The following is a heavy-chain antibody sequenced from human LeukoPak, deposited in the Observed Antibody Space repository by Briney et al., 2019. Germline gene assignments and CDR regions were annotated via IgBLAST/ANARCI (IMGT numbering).Heavy chain of an antibody. CDR3: AKDHGWELDGSGEYYFYYCMDV. CDR2: IRLDGSNK. J-gene: IGHJ6*03. CDR1: GFTFSSYG. D-gene: IGHD1-26*01. V-gene: IGHV3-30*02. Sequence: GGSLRLSCAASGFTFSSYGMHWVRQAPGKGLGWVAFIRLDGSNKYYADSVKGRFTISRDYSKNTLYLQMNTLRAEDTAVYYCAKDHGWELDGSGEYYFYYCMDVWGKGTTVTIPS.